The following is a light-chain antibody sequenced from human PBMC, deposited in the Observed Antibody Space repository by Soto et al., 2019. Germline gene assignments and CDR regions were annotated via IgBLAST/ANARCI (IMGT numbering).Light chain of an antibody. CDR3: QQYDSSPRT. V-gene: IGKV3-20*01. CDR2: GAS. J-gene: IGKJ1*01. CDR1: QSVSTRS. Sequence: EIVLTQSPGTLSLSPGERATLSCRASQSVSTRSLAWYQQKRGQAPRLLISGASSRAADIPDRFSGSGSGTDFTLTINRLEPEDFAVYYCQQYDSSPRTFGQGTKVNIK.